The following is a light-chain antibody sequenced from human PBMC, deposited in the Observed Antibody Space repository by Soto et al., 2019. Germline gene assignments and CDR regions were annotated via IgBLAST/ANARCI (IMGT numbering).Light chain of an antibody. CDR3: RHYYTYPIS. Sequence: DIQMTQSPSTLSASVGDRVTITCRASQSISSWLAWYQQKPGRAPNLLIYEASTLESGVPSRFSSSGSGTEFTLTISSLQPDDFATYYCRHYYTYPISFGQGTRLEIK. V-gene: IGKV1-5*03. J-gene: IGKJ5*01. CDR1: QSISSW. CDR2: EAS.